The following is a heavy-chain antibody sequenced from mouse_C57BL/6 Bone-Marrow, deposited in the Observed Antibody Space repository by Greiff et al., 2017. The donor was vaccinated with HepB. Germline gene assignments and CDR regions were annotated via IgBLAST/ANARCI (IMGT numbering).Heavy chain of an antibody. D-gene: IGHD1-1*01. V-gene: IGHV1-61*01. CDR1: GYTFTSYW. CDR2: IYPSDSET. Sequence: QVQLQQPVAELVRPGSSVKLSCKASGYTFTSYWMDWVKQRPGQGLEWIGNIYPSDSETHYNQKFKDKATLTVDKSSSTAYMQLSSLTSEDSAVYYCARSITTVVAGDYFDYWGQGTTLTVSS. CDR3: ARSITTVVAGDYFDY. J-gene: IGHJ2*01.